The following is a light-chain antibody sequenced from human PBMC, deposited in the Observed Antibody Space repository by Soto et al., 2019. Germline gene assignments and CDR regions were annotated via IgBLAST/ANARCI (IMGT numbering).Light chain of an antibody. V-gene: IGKV3-20*01. CDR3: QQYCPSPVT. CDR2: GAS. Sequence: EIVLTQSPGTLSLSPGERATLSCRASQSVSNTYLAWYQHKPGHAPRLLIYGASDRATGIPDRFSGSGSVKDFTLTISSLEPEYFALYYCQQYCPSPVTFGQGTKLEIK. J-gene: IGKJ2*01. CDR1: QSVSNTY.